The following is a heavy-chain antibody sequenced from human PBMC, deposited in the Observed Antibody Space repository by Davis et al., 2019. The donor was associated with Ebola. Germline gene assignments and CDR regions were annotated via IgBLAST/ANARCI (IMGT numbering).Heavy chain of an antibody. CDR3: AKDPGRYCSSTSCSP. D-gene: IGHD2-2*01. CDR2: ISGSGGST. CDR1: GFTFSSYA. Sequence: PGGSLRLSCAASGFTFSSYAMSWVRQAPGKGLEWVSAISGSGGSTYYADSVKGRFTISRDNSKNTLYLQMNSLRAEDTAVYYCAKDPGRYCSSTSCSPWGQGTLVTVSS. J-gene: IGHJ5*02. V-gene: IGHV3-23*01.